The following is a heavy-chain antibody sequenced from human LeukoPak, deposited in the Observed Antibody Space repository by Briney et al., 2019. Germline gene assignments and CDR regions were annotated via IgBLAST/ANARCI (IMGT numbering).Heavy chain of an antibody. CDR3: ARHRGGSSWRNYYYYMDV. CDR1: GGSFSGYY. CDR2: INHSGST. D-gene: IGHD6-13*01. J-gene: IGHJ6*03. Sequence: SETLSLTCAVYGGSFSGYYWSWIRQPPGKGLEWIGEINHSGSTNYNPSLKSRVTISVDTSKNQFSLKLSSVTAADTAVYYCARHRGGSSWRNYYYYMDVWGKGTTVTVSS. V-gene: IGHV4-34*01.